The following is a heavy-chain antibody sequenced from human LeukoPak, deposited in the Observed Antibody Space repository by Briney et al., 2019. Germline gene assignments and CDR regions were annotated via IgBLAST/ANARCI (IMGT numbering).Heavy chain of an antibody. J-gene: IGHJ4*02. V-gene: IGHV3-33*08. CDR1: GLTFSSYG. D-gene: IGHD5-18*01. CDR2: IWYDGSNK. Sequence: PGGSLRLSCAASGLTFSSYGMHWVRQAPGKGLEWVAVIWYDGSNKYYADSVKGRFTISRDNSKNTLYLQMNSLRAEDTAVYYCARDLYSYGPFDYWGQGTLVTVSS. CDR3: ARDLYSYGPFDY.